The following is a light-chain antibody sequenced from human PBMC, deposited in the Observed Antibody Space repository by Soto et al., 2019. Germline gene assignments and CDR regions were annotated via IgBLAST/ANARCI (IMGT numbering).Light chain of an antibody. Sequence: IGLTHSPATLSFSPGEIATLSFRASPSVTNFLAWYQQKPGQAPRLLIYGAFNRATGIPARFSGSGSGRDFTLTISGLEPEDFAVYYCQQYGSSPLISFGQRTRLEIK. CDR3: QQYGSSPLIS. CDR1: PSVTNF. V-gene: IGKV3-20*01. CDR2: GAF. J-gene: IGKJ5*01.